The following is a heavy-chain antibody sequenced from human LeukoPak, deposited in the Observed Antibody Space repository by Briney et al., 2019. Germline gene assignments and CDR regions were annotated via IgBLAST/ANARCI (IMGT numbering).Heavy chain of an antibody. CDR2: ISYDGSNK. V-gene: IGHV3-30*18. Sequence: GGSLTLSCAASGLTFSSYGMHWVRQAPGKGLEWVAVISYDGSNKYYADSVKGRFTISRDNSKNTLYLQMNSLRAEDTAVYYCAKIDEYGDEDFDYWGQGTLVTVSS. CDR3: AKIDEYGDEDFDY. J-gene: IGHJ4*02. CDR1: GLTFSSYG. D-gene: IGHD4-17*01.